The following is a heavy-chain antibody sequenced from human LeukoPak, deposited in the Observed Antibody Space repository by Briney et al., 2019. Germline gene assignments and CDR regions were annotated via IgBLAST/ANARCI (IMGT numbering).Heavy chain of an antibody. CDR3: ARYSSSSFDP. J-gene: IGHJ5*02. Sequence: SETLSLTCAVYGGSFSGYYWSWIRQPPGKGLEWIGYIYYSGSTNYNPSLKSRVTISVDTSKNQFSPRLSSVTAADTAVYYCARYSSSSFDPWGQGTLVTVSS. V-gene: IGHV4-59*01. CDR2: IYYSGST. CDR1: GGSFSGYY. D-gene: IGHD6-13*01.